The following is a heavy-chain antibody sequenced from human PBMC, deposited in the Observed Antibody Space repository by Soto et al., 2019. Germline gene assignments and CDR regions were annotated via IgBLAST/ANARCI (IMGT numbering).Heavy chain of an antibody. CDR3: ASGGAGTGPFTWELPDH. CDR2: ITPFSGDV. Sequence: QMQLVQSGAEVKKTGSSVTVSCKALGNTFTYRYLHWVRQAPGQALEWMGWITPFSGDVHYAQRLQKRATITRDMSINSAYMQMSSLRSEDTAMYFCASGGAGTGPFTWELPDHWGQGTLVTVSS. CDR1: GNTFTYRY. D-gene: IGHD3-16*01. V-gene: IGHV1-45*02. J-gene: IGHJ4*02.